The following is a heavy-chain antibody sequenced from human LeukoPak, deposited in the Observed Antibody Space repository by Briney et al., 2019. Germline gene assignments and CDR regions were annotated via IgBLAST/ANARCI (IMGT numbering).Heavy chain of an antibody. D-gene: IGHD3-10*01. CDR2: ISSSSSYI. CDR3: VKVAKYYYGSETYYFFEH. V-gene: IGHV3-21*01. Sequence: GGSLRLSCAASGFTFSSYSMNWVRQAPGKGLEWVSSISSSSSYIYYADSVKGRFTISRDNAKNSLDLQMNSLRVEDTGIYYCVKVAKYYYGSETYYFFEHWGQGTPVTASS. J-gene: IGHJ4*02. CDR1: GFTFSSYS.